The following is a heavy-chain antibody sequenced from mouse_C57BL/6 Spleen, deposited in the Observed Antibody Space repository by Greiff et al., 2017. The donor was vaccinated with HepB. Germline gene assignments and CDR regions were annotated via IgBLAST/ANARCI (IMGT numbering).Heavy chain of an antibody. D-gene: IGHD1-1*01. V-gene: IGHV1-81*01. CDR2: IYPRSGNT. CDR3: ARNHYCGSNYYAMDY. J-gene: IGHJ4*01. Sequence: VQLQQSGAELARPGASVKLSCKASGYTFTSYGISWVKQRTGQGLEWIGEIYPRSGNTYYNEKFKGKATLTADKSSSTAYMELRSLTSEDAAVYVCARNHYCGSNYYAMDYWGQGTSVTVSS. CDR1: GYTFTSYG.